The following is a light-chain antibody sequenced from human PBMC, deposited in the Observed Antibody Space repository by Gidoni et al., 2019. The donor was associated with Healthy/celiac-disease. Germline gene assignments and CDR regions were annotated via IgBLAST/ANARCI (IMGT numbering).Light chain of an antibody. CDR1: QNISNY. J-gene: IGKJ5*01. V-gene: IGKV1-33*01. CDR2: DAS. Sequence: IQLTPFPSSLFASVGDRVTITCQASQNISNYLNWYQQKPGKAPKLLIYDASNLETGVPSRFSGSGSGTDFTFTISSLQPEDIATYYCQQYDNLLSTFGQGTRVEIK. CDR3: QQYDNLLST.